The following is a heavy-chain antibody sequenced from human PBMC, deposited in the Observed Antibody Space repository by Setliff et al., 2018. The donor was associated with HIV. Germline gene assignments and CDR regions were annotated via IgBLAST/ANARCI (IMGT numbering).Heavy chain of an antibody. CDR2: IIPIFGTP. J-gene: IGHJ6*04. CDR3: ARDSRDIVVVIAPEPEPYYYYGMDV. V-gene: IGHV1-69*13. D-gene: IGHD2-15*01. CDR1: GYTFNSHA. Sequence: SVKVSCKASGYTFNSHAISWVRQAPGQGLEWMGGIIPIFGTPNYAQKFKGRLTITADVSTSTVYMELSSLRSEDTAVYYCARDSRDIVVVIAPEPEPYYYYGMDVWGEGTTVTVSS.